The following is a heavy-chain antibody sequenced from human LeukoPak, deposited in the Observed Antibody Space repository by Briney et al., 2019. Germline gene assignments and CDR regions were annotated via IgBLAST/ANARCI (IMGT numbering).Heavy chain of an antibody. CDR2: IKSESDGGTT. CDR1: GIIFNNVW. Sequence: GGSLRLSCAASGIIFNNVWMNWVRQAPGKGLEWVARIKSESDGGTTDYAAPVKGRFTISRDDSKNTLYLQMNGLKTDDTALYYCTTRRVDTGVVTGDFWGQGTLVTVSS. CDR3: TTRRVDTGVVTGDF. V-gene: IGHV3-15*07. D-gene: IGHD2-21*02. J-gene: IGHJ4*02.